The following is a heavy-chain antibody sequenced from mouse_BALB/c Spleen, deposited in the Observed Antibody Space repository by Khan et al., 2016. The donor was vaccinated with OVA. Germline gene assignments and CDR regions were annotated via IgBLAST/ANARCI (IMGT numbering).Heavy chain of an antibody. J-gene: IGHJ2*01. V-gene: IGHV9-3-1*01. CDR2: MNTYTGEP. Sequence: QIQLVQSGPVLKKPGETVKISCTASGYTFNDYVMNWVMQSPGEGLKWMGWMNTYTGEPTYADALKGRFAFSLETSASPAYLQLSSLHNADTATSFCVRYHEGYWCQGTTHTVSS. CDR1: GYTFNDYV. CDR3: VRYHEGY.